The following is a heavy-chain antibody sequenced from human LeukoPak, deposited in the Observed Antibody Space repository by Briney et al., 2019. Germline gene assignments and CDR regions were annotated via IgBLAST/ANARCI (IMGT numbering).Heavy chain of an antibody. V-gene: IGHV4-34*01. CDR3: ARGSDTAMVGLDY. CDR2: INHSGST. Sequence: SETLSLTCTVSGGSISSYYWSWIRQPPGKGLEWIGEINHSGSTNYNPSLKSRVTISVDTSKNQFSLKLSSVTAADTAVYYCARGSDTAMVGLDYWGQGTLVTVSS. CDR1: GGSISSYY. D-gene: IGHD5-18*01. J-gene: IGHJ4*02.